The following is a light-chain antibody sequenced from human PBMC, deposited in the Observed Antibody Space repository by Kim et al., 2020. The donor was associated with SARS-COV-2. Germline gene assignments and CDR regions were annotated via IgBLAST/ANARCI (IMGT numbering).Light chain of an antibody. CDR3: CSYAGSYTWV. V-gene: IGLV2-11*01. CDR1: NSDVGGYNY. CDR2: DVT. Sequence: GQSVTISCTGTNSDVGGYNYVSWYQQHPGKAPKVMIYDVTKRPSGVPDRFSGSKSGNTASLTISGLQAEDEAGYYCCSYAGSYTWVFGGGTQLTVL. J-gene: IGLJ3*02.